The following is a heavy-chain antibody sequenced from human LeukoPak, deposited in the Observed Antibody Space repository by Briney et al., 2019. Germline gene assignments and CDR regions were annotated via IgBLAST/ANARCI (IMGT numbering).Heavy chain of an antibody. CDR3: AKLKSGSGPFDY. Sequence: GGSLRLSCAASGFSFSSYTMNWVRQSPGKGLEWVSTVSGSDSTYYADSVKGRFTISRDNSKNTLFLQMNGLRAEDTAVYFCAKLKSGSGPFDYWGQGALVTVSS. V-gene: IGHV3-23*01. CDR2: VSGSDST. J-gene: IGHJ4*02. D-gene: IGHD2-15*01. CDR1: GFSFSSYT.